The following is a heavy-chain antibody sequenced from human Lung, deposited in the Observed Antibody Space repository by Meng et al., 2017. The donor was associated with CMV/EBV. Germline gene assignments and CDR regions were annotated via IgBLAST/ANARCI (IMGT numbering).Heavy chain of an antibody. CDR1: GLTVSNNY. Sequence: ESXKISCAASGLTVSNNYMTWVRQAPGKGLECVSVIFSGGSTYYVDSVKGRFTISRDASKNTLYLQMNNLRADDTAVYYCARGYPDGDFDSWGQGTLVT. D-gene: IGHD1-14*01. V-gene: IGHV3-53*01. J-gene: IGHJ4*02. CDR3: ARGYPDGDFDS. CDR2: IFSGGST.